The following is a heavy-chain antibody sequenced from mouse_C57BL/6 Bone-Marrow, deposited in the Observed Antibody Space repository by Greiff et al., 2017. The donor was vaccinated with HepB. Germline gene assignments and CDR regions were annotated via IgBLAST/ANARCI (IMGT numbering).Heavy chain of an antibody. Sequence: SGPELVKPGASVKIPCKASGYTFTDYNMDWVKQSHGKSLEWIGDINPNNGGTIYNQKFKGKATLTVYKSSSTAYMELRSLTSEDTAVYYCARRDYRYFDVWGTGTTVTVSS. CDR3: ARRDYRYFDV. D-gene: IGHD1-1*02. J-gene: IGHJ1*03. CDR1: GYTFTDYN. V-gene: IGHV1-18*01. CDR2: INPNNGGT.